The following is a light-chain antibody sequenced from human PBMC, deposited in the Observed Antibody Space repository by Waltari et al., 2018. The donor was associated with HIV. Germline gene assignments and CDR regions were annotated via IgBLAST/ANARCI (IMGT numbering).Light chain of an antibody. CDR2: DAT. J-gene: IGKJ5*01. CDR1: QSLSNY. CDR3: QQRSNSVT. V-gene: IGKV3-11*01. Sequence: EIVLTQSPATLSLSPGERATLSCRASQSLSNYLAWHQQEPGQAPRLLIFDATFRAAGIPARVRGSGSGTDFTLTISSLEPEDSAVYYCQQRSNSVTFGQGTRLEIK.